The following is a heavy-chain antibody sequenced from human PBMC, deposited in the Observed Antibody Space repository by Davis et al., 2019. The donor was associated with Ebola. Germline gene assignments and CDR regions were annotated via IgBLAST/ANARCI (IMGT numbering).Heavy chain of an antibody. CDR2: INPSGGST. Sequence: AASVKVSCKASGYTFTSYYMHWVRQAPGQGLEWMGIINPSGGSTSYAQKFQGRVTMTWDTSTSAVHMDLSSLRSEDTAMYYCARSYNYYGSSGPYDYWGQGTLVTVSS. V-gene: IGHV1-46*01. CDR1: GYTFTSYY. CDR3: ARSYNYYGSSGPYDY. D-gene: IGHD3-22*01. J-gene: IGHJ4*02.